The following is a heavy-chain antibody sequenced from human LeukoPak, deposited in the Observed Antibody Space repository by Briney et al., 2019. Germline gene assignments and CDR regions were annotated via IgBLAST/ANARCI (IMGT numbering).Heavy chain of an antibody. CDR3: ARLAVAYFDY. Sequence: GGSLRLSCAASGFTVSSNYMSWVRQAPGKGLEWVSVIYSGGTTYYPDSVKGRFTISRDNSKNTLYLQMNDLRAEDTAVYYCARLAVAYFDYWGQGTLVTVSS. J-gene: IGHJ4*02. CDR2: IYSGGTT. D-gene: IGHD6-19*01. CDR1: GFTVSSNY. V-gene: IGHV3-66*04.